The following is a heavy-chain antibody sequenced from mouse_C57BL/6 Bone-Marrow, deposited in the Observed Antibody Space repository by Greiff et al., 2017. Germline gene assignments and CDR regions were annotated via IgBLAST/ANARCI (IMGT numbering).Heavy chain of an antibody. D-gene: IGHD1-3*01. J-gene: IGHJ4*01. V-gene: IGHV1-64*01. CDR1: GYTFTSYW. CDR3: ARSGNPYKDAMDY. CDR2: IHPNSGST. Sequence: QVHVKQPGAELVKPGASVKLSCKASGYTFTSYWMHWVKQRPGQGLEWIGMIHPNSGSTNYNEKFKSKATLTVDKSSSTAYMQLSSLTAEDSAVYYCARSGNPYKDAMDYWGQGTSVTVSS.